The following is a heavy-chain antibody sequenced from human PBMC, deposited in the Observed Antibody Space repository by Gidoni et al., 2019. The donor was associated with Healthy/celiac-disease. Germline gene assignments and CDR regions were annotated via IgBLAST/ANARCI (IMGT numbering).Heavy chain of an antibody. J-gene: IGHJ3*02. CDR1: GYTFTGSY. CDR3: ARLALSMFGVVIDAFDI. CDR2: INPNSGGT. Sequence: QVQLVQSGAEVKKPGASVKVSCTASGYTFTGSYMHWVRQAPGQGLEWMGWINPNSGGTNYAQKFQGRVTMTRDTSISTAYMELSRLRSDDTAVYYCARLALSMFGVVIDAFDIWGQGTMVTVSS. V-gene: IGHV1-2*02. D-gene: IGHD3-3*01.